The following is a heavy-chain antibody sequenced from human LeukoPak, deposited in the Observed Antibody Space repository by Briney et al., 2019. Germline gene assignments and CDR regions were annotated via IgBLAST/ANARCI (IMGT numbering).Heavy chain of an antibody. V-gene: IGHV1-18*01. Sequence: GASVKVSCMASGYTFTSYGISWVRQAPGQGLEWMGWISAYNGNTNYAQKLQGRVTMTTDTTTRTADMELRSLRSDDTVVYYCARVGDCGGVWCGMDVWGQGTAVTVSS. J-gene: IGHJ6*02. CDR2: ISAYNGNT. CDR1: GYTFTSYG. D-gene: IGHD2-21*02. CDR3: ARVGDCGGVWCGMDV.